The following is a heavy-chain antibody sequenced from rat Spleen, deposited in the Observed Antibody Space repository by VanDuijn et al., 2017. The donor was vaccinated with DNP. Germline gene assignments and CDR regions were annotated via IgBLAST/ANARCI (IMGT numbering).Heavy chain of an antibody. J-gene: IGHJ2*01. V-gene: IGHV5-31*01. CDR3: TRRIIRGNWFAY. D-gene: IGHD4-3*01. CDR2: ITNTGGST. CDR1: GFTFNNYW. Sequence: EVQLVESGGGLVQPGRSLKLSCVASGFTFNNYWMTWIRQAPGKGLEWVASITNTGGSTYYPDSVKGRFTISRDNAKSTLYLQMNSLRSEDTATYYCTRRIIRGNWFAYWGQGVMVTVSS.